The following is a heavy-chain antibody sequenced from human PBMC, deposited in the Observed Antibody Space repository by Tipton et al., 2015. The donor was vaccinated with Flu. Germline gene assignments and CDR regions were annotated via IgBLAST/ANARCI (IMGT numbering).Heavy chain of an antibody. Sequence: TLSLTCAVYGGSFSGYYWSLIRQPPGKGLEWIGEINHSGSTNYNPSLKSRVTISVDTSKNQFSLKLSSVTAADTAVYYCARRGLLWYFDLWGRGTLVTVSS. CDR3: ARRGLLWYFDL. D-gene: IGHD2/OR15-2a*01. CDR1: GGSFSGYY. CDR2: INHSGST. V-gene: IGHV4-34*01. J-gene: IGHJ2*01.